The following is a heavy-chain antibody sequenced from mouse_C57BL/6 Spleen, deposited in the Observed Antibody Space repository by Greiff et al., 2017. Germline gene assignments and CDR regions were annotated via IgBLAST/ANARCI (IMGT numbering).Heavy chain of an antibody. CDR3: ARGPYYYGSSWDY. D-gene: IGHD1-1*01. V-gene: IGHV1-80*01. Sequence: VQLQQSGAELVKPGASVKISCKASGYAFSSYWMNWVKQRPGKGLEWIGQIYPGDGDTNYNGKVKGKAKLTADKSSSTAYMQLSSLTSEDSAVYFCARGPYYYGSSWDYWGQGTTLTVSS. J-gene: IGHJ2*01. CDR1: GYAFSSYW. CDR2: IYPGDGDT.